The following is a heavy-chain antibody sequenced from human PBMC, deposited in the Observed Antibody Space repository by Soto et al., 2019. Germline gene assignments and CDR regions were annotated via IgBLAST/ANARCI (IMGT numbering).Heavy chain of an antibody. CDR3: ARLQTAVPHY. V-gene: IGHV4-39*01. J-gene: IGHJ4*02. CDR2: IFHDGYI. D-gene: IGHD6-13*01. CDR1: GDSISGSPYY. Sequence: PSETLSLTCSVSGDSISGSPYYWGWIRQPPGKRLEWIGSIFHDGYIVYTPSLKSRVTISVDTSKNQFSLKLTSVAAADTAIYFCARLQTAVPHYWGQGILVTVS.